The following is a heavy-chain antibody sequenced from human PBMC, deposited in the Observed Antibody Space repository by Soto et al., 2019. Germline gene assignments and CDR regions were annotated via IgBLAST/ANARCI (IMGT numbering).Heavy chain of an antibody. Sequence: SVKVSCKASGGTFSSYAISWVRQAPGQGLEWMGGIIPIFGTANYAQKFQGRVTITADESTSTAYMELSSLRPEDTAVYYCARGERFLEWLLPYYYYYGMDVWGQGTTVTVSS. CDR1: GGTFSSYA. CDR2: IIPIFGTA. D-gene: IGHD3-3*01. V-gene: IGHV1-69*13. CDR3: ARGERFLEWLLPYYYYYGMDV. J-gene: IGHJ6*02.